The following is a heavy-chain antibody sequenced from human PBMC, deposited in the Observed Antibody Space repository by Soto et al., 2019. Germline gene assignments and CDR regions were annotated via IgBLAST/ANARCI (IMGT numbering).Heavy chain of an antibody. CDR2: ISGSDGST. CDR3: ARSVTVPPDFDF. V-gene: IGHV3-23*01. Sequence: EVQLLESGGDLVQPGGSLRLSCGAYGFTFSSYAMSWVRQAPGKGLEWVSSISGSDGSTYYADSVKGRFTISIDNSKNTLYLQMTGLRLDDTAVYYCARSVTVPPDFDFWGQGTLVTVSA. J-gene: IGHJ4*02. CDR1: GFTFSSYA.